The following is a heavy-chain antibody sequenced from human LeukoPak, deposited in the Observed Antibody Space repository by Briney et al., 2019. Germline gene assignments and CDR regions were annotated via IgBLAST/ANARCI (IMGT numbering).Heavy chain of an antibody. CDR3: AKVSTWTCVDY. D-gene: IGHD3/OR15-3a*01. CDR2: ISTGGGST. V-gene: IGHV3-23*01. CDR1: GFTFTDYA. J-gene: IGHJ4*02. Sequence: GGSLRLSCAASGFTFTDYAMNWVRQAPGKGLEWVSGISTGGGSTYYADSVKGRFTISRDNSKNTLYLQMNSLRAEDTAVYYCAKVSTWTCVDYWGQGTLVTVSS.